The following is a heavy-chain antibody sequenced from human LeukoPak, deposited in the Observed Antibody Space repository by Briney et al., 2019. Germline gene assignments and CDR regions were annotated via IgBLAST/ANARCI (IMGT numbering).Heavy chain of an antibody. CDR3: ARHWLRGAAKPGYMDV. CDR1: GGSISSSSYY. V-gene: IGHV4-39*01. CDR2: IYYRGST. J-gene: IGHJ6*03. D-gene: IGHD5-18*01. Sequence: SETLSLTYTVSGGSISSSSYYWGWIRQPPGKGLEWIGSIYYRGSTYYNRSLKSRVTISVDTPKTQFYLKLSFVTAADTAIYYCARHWLRGAAKPGYMDVWGKGTTVTVSS.